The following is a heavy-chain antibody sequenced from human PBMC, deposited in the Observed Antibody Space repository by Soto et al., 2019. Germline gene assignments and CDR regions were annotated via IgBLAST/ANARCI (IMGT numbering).Heavy chain of an antibody. V-gene: IGHV3-66*04. CDR1: GFDASVNF. J-gene: IGHJ6*02. CDR3: ARHYGMDV. CDR2: INNAGST. Sequence: GGSLRLSCAASGFDASVNFMTWVRQAPGRGLEWVSTINNAGSTFYADSVKGRFTISRDNAKNTLYLQMNSLRAEDTAVYYCARHYGMDVWGQGTTVTVSS.